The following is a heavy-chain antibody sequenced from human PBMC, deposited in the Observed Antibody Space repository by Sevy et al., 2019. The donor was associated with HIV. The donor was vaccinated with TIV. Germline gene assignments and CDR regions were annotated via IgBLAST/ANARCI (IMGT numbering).Heavy chain of an antibody. CDR2: ISGSGGST. Sequence: GGSLRLSCAASGFTFSSYAMSWVRQAPGKGLEWVSAISGSGGSTYYADSVKGRFTMTRDNSKSTPYMEMNSLRAEDTAVYYCAKDRLFAARPDWSFDYWGQGTLVTVSS. J-gene: IGHJ4*02. V-gene: IGHV3-23*01. CDR3: AKDRLFAARPDWSFDY. D-gene: IGHD6-6*01. CDR1: GFTFSSYA.